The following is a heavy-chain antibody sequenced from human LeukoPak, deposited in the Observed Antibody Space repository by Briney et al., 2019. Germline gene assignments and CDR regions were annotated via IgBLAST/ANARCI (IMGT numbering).Heavy chain of an antibody. CDR1: GYTFTSYG. CDR2: ISACNGNT. J-gene: IGHJ4*02. Sequence: ASVKVSCKASGYTFTSYGISWVRQAPGQGLEWMGWISACNGNTNYAQKLQGRVTMTTDTSTSTAYMELRSLRSDDTAVYYCARVKYSSSSGLFGYWGQGTLVTVSS. D-gene: IGHD6-6*01. V-gene: IGHV1-18*01. CDR3: ARVKYSSSSGLFGY.